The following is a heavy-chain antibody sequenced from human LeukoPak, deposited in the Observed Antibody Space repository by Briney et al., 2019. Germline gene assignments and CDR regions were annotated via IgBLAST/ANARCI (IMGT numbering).Heavy chain of an antibody. Sequence: GGSLRLSCAASGFTFSSYGMHWVRQAPGKGLEWVAVISYDGSNKYYADSVKGRFTISRDNSKNTLYLQMNSLRAEDTAVYYCAKEGYNYGPDSPGYFDYWDQGTLVTVSS. D-gene: IGHD5-18*01. V-gene: IGHV3-30*18. J-gene: IGHJ4*02. CDR1: GFTFSSYG. CDR3: AKEGYNYGPDSPGYFDY. CDR2: ISYDGSNK.